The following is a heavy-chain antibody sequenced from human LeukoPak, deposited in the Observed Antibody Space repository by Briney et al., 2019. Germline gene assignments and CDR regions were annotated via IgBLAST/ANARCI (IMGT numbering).Heavy chain of an antibody. D-gene: IGHD3-10*01. J-gene: IGHJ3*02. V-gene: IGHV3-30*18. CDR2: ISYDGSNK. CDR3: AKEPHITMVRGAYDASDI. Sequence: GRSLRLSCAASGFTFSSYGMHWVRQAPGKGLEWVAVISYDGSNKYYADSVKGRFTISRDNSKNTLYLQVNSLRAEDTAVYYCAKEPHITMVRGAYDASDIWGQGTMVTVSS. CDR1: GFTFSSYG.